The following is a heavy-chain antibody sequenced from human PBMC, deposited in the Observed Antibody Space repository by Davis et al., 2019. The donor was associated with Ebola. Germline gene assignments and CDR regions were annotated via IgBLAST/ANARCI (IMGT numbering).Heavy chain of an antibody. CDR3: AKGSSGWYTPNFDY. V-gene: IGHV3-23*01. CDR2: ISGTGGST. D-gene: IGHD6-19*01. CDR1: EFTFSGYA. Sequence: GGSLRLSCAASEFTFSGYAMSWVRQAPGKGLEWVSAISGTGGSTYFADSVKGRFTISRDNSKNTLYLQMNSLRAEDTALYYCAKGSSGWYTPNFDYWGQGTLVTVSS. J-gene: IGHJ4*02.